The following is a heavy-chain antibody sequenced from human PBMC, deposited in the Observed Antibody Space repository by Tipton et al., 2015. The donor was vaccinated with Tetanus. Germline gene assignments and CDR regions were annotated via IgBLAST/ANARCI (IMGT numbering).Heavy chain of an antibody. CDR3: ARGMAEASNCGGDCYSDY. J-gene: IGHJ4*02. D-gene: IGHD2-21*02. CDR2: ISGSSTTI. V-gene: IGHV3-21*01. Sequence: SLRLSCAASGFTFRSYTLNWVRQAPGKGLEWVACISGSSTTIYYTDSVKGRFTVSRDNAKNSVYLQMTSLRAEDTAVYSCARGMAEASNCGGDCYSDYWGQGTLVNVSS. CDR1: GFTFRSYT.